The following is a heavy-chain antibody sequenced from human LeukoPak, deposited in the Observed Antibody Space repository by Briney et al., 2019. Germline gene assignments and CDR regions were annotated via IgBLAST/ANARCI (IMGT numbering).Heavy chain of an antibody. Sequence: PGGSLRLSCAASGFTFSSHWMHWVRQAPGKGLVWVSRINSDGSSTSYADSVKGRFTISRDNAKNTLYLQMNSLRAEDTAVYYCARVGRYDYIWGSYREDYFDYWGQGTLVTVSS. V-gene: IGHV3-74*01. CDR2: INSDGSST. J-gene: IGHJ4*02. D-gene: IGHD3-16*02. CDR1: GFTFSSHW. CDR3: ARVGRYDYIWGSYREDYFDY.